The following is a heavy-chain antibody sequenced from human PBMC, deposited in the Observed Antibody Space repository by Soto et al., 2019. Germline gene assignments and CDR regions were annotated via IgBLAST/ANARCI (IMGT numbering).Heavy chain of an antibody. CDR1: GYPVTAYY. D-gene: IGHD3-3*01. J-gene: IGHJ3*02. V-gene: IGHV1-2*02. CDR2: INPATGAA. Sequence: QLHLVQSGAVVKKPGDSVTVSCSASGYPVTAYYMHWVRQAPGRGLEWMGGINPATGAAKYTQTFPGRVTMTRDTSTSTVFMELSGLTSEDTAVFYCARGGGVGVAGSAAFDMWGQGTLVTVSS. CDR3: ARGGGVGVAGSAAFDM.